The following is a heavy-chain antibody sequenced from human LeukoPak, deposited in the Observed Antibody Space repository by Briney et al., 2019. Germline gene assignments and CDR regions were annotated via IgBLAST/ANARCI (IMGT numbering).Heavy chain of an antibody. Sequence: SETLSLTCAVYGGSFDHYYWSWIRQPPGRGLEWIGEINHRGGTTYNPSLKSRVTMSVDTSKNQFSLRLRAVTAADTAVYYCAMPGFCSVTTCSNWFESWGQGTLVTVSS. D-gene: IGHD2-15*01. V-gene: IGHV4-34*01. CDR2: INHRGGT. J-gene: IGHJ5*01. CDR3: AMPGFCSVTTCSNWFES. CDR1: GGSFDHYY.